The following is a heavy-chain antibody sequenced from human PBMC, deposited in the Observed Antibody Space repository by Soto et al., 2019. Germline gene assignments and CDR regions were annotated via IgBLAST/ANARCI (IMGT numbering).Heavy chain of an antibody. J-gene: IGHJ6*02. CDR1: GGSFSGYY. Sequence: QVQLQQWGAGLLKPSETLSLTCAVYGGSFSGYYWSWIRQPPGKGLEWMGEINHSGSTNYNPSLKSRVTISLDTSKNQFSLKLSSVTAEDTAVYYCAREEVSQWFTKGYYGMDVWGQGTTVTVSS. CDR2: INHSGST. V-gene: IGHV4-34*01. D-gene: IGHD2-8*01. CDR3: AREEVSQWFTKGYYGMDV.